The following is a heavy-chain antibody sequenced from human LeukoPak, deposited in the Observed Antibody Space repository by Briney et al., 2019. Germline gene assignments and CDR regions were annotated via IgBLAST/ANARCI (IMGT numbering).Heavy chain of an antibody. Sequence: GRSLRLSCAASGFTFSSYAMHWVRQAPGKGLEWVAVISYDGSNKYYADSVKGRFTISRDNSKNTLYLQMNSLRAEDTAVYYCAEITTYCSSTSCGVYWGQGTLVTVSS. CDR2: ISYDGSNK. V-gene: IGHV3-30*04. D-gene: IGHD2-2*01. CDR1: GFTFSSYA. J-gene: IGHJ4*02. CDR3: AEITTYCSSTSCGVY.